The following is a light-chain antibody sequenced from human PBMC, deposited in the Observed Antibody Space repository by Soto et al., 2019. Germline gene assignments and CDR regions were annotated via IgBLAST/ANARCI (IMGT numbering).Light chain of an antibody. J-gene: IGKJ4*01. Sequence: DIQMTQSPSSLSASVGDRVTITCRASQGISNYLAWYQQKPGKVPKLLIYAASTLQSGVPSRFSGSGSGTDFTLTIRTPQSGDVASYYCQQYNSAPRTFGGVNKMEIK. CDR2: AAS. V-gene: IGKV1-27*01. CDR1: QGISNY. CDR3: QQYNSAPRT.